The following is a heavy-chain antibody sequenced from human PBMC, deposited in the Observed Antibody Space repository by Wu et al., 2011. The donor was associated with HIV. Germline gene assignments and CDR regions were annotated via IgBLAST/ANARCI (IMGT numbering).Heavy chain of an antibody. J-gene: IGHJ3*02. V-gene: IGHV1-18*01. Sequence: QVQLVQSGAEVKKPGASVKVSCKASGYTFSNSDINWVRQAPGQGLEWMGWISAYNGYTNYAQKLQGRVTMTTDTSTSTAYMELRSLRSDDTAVYYCARGRSSNWDLDAFDIWAKGPRSPSPQ. CDR3: ARGRSSNWDLDAFDI. D-gene: IGHD1-1*01. CDR1: GYTFSNSD. CDR2: ISAYNGYT.